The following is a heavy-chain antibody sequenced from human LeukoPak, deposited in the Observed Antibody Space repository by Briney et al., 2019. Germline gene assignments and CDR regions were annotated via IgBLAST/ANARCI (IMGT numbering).Heavy chain of an antibody. CDR3: ARDGPPRSPTSGWFDP. V-gene: IGHV3-48*01. CDR1: GFTFSSYS. Sequence: GGSLRLSCAASGFTFSSYSMNWVRQAPGKGLEWVSYISSTSSTIYYADSVKGRFTISRDNPENMLYLQMNSLRPEDTAIYYCARDGPPRSPTSGWFDPWGQGTLVTVSS. J-gene: IGHJ5*02. CDR2: ISSTSSTI. D-gene: IGHD2-15*01.